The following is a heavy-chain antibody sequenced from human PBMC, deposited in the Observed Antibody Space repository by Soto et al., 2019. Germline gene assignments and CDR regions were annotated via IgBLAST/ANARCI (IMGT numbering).Heavy chain of an antibody. V-gene: IGHV4-39*01. CDR3: ARGPHVLLWFGELTGDYYYYGMDV. J-gene: IGHJ6*02. CDR2: IYYSGST. D-gene: IGHD3-10*01. CDR1: GSSINSSSCY. Sequence: SETLSLTCTVPGSSINSSSCYWALIRQPPGKGLEWIGSIYYSGSTYYNPSLKSRVTISVDTSKNQFSLKLSSVTAADTAVYYCARGPHVLLWFGELTGDYYYYGMDVWGQGTTVT.